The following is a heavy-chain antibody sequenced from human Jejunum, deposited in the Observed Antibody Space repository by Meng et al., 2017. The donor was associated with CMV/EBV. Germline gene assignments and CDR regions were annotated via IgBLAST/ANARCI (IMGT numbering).Heavy chain of an antibody. J-gene: IGHJ4*02. CDR3: ARGRARSTIAVAGTFDY. CDR1: LTFSSYS. V-gene: IGHV3-21*01. D-gene: IGHD6-19*01. CDR2: ISSGSSYI. Sequence: LTFSSYSMNLGRQAPGKGLEWVSSISSGSSYIYDADSVRGRFTVSRDNAKNSLFLQMNSLRVEDTAVYYCARGRARSTIAVAGTFDYWGQGTLVTVSS.